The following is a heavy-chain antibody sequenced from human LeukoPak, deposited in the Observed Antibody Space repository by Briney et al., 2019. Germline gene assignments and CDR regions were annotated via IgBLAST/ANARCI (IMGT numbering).Heavy chain of an antibody. CDR3: ARLILNYYYMDV. CDR1: GGSISSGDYY. J-gene: IGHJ6*03. V-gene: IGHV4-30-4*08. Sequence: SETLSLTCTVSGGSISSGDYYWSWIRQPPGKGLEWIGYTYYTGSTYYNPSLKSRLTISVDTSKNQFSLRLGSVTAADTAVYYCARLILNYYYMDVWGKGTTVTVSS. CDR2: TYYTGST. D-gene: IGHD2-21*01.